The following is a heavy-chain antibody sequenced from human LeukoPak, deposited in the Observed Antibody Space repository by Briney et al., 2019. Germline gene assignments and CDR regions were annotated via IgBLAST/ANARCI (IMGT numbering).Heavy chain of an antibody. D-gene: IGHD6-19*01. Sequence: PSETLSLTCAVYGGSFSGYYWSWIRQPPGKGLEWIGEIYHSGSTNYNPSLKSRVTISVDKSKNQFSLKLSSVTAADTAVYYCAREMSSGWYGSDYWGQGTLVTVSS. CDR3: AREMSSGWYGSDY. V-gene: IGHV4-34*01. J-gene: IGHJ4*02. CDR2: IYHSGST. CDR1: GGSFSGYY.